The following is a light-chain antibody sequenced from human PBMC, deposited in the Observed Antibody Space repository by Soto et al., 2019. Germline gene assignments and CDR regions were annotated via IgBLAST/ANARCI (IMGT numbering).Light chain of an antibody. J-gene: IGKJ5*01. CDR2: AAS. V-gene: IGKV1-12*01. CDR3: QQANRLPIT. CDR1: QDISSW. Sequence: DIQMTQSPSSVSASVGDRVTITCRASQDISSWVAWYQQKPGKAPKLLIYAASNLQSGVPSRFSGSGSGTEFTLTISSLQPEDFATYYCQQANRLPITFGQGTRLEIK.